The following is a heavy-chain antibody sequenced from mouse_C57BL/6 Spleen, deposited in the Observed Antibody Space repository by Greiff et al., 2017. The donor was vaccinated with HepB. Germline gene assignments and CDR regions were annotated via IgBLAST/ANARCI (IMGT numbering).Heavy chain of an antibody. V-gene: IGHV1-55*01. CDR3: ARRWLYYYGLEGDYYFDY. D-gene: IGHD1-1*01. CDR1: GYTFTSYW. J-gene: IGHJ2*01. CDR2: IYPGSGST. Sequence: QVQLQQPGAELVKPGASVKMSCKASGYTFTSYWITWVKQRPGQGLEWIGDIYPGSGSTNYNEKFKSKATLTVDTSSSTAYMQLSSLTSEDSAVYYCARRWLYYYGLEGDYYFDYWGQGTTLTVSS.